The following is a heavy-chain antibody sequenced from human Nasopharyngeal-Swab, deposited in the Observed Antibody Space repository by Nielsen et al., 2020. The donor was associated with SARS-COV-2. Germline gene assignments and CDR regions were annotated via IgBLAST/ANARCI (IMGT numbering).Heavy chain of an antibody. CDR3: ARWSVAQTPQPYGMDV. J-gene: IGHJ6*02. CDR1: GGSFSGYY. Sequence: SETLPLTCAVYGGSFSGYYWSWIRQPPGKGLEWIGEINHSGSTNYNPSLKSRVTISVDTSKNQFSLKLSSVTAADTAVYYCARWSVAQTPQPYGMDVWGQGTTVTVSS. CDR2: INHSGST. D-gene: IGHD6-19*01. V-gene: IGHV4-34*01.